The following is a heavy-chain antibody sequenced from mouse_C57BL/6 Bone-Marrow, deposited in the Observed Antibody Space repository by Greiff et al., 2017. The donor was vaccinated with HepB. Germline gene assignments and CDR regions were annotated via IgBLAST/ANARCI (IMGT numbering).Heavy chain of an antibody. D-gene: IGHD1-1*01. J-gene: IGHJ3*01. V-gene: IGHV1-81*01. CDR2: IYPRSGNT. CDR1: GYTFTSYG. Sequence: QVQLKQSGAELARPGASVKLSCKASGYTFTSYGISWVKQRTGQGLEWIGEIYPRSGNTYYNEKFKGKATLTADKSSSTAYMELRSLTSEDSAVYFCARRPDYYGSRGDFAYWGQGTLVTVSA. CDR3: ARRPDYYGSRGDFAY.